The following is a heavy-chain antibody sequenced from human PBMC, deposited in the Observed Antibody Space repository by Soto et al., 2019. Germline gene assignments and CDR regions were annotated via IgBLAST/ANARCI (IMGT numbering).Heavy chain of an antibody. CDR2: IYSSGST. Sequence: QVQLQESGPGLVKPSETLSLTCSVSGGSISSNYWSWIRQPPGKGLEWIGYIYSSGSTNYNPSLKRRVTISADTSKNQFSLKLSTVTAADTAVYYCARDPYSSSHGSLRGGYGMDVWGQGTTVTVSS. V-gene: IGHV4-59*01. D-gene: IGHD6-13*01. CDR3: ARDPYSSSHGSLRGGYGMDV. CDR1: GGSISSNY. J-gene: IGHJ6*02.